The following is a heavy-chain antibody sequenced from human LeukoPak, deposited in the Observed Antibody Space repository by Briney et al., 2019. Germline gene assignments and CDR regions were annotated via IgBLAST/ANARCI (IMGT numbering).Heavy chain of an antibody. D-gene: IGHD3-9*01. CDR1: GFTFSSYW. J-gene: IGHJ4*02. Sequence: PGGSLRLSCAASGFTFSSYWMHWVRQAPGKGLVWVSRINSDGSSTSYADSVKGRFTISRDNAKNTLYLQMNSLRAEDTAVYYCARDPYDILTGYYRTLGYWGQGTLVTVSS. V-gene: IGHV3-74*01. CDR3: ARDPYDILTGYYRTLGY. CDR2: INSDGSST.